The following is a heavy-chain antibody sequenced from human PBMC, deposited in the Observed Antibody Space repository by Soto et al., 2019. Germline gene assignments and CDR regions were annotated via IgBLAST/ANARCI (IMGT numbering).Heavy chain of an antibody. V-gene: IGHV4-31*03. J-gene: IGHJ5*02. CDR2: VSYSGRP. CDR1: GDSISNGRYY. CDR3: ARAREYYDTEFDP. D-gene: IGHD3-22*01. Sequence: QVQLQESGPGLVKPSQTLSLTCTVSGDSISNGRYYWSWIRQHPGKALEWIGYVSYSGRPYYNPSLMSRLTISLDTSQNQFSLKLSFVTAADTAIYYCARAREYYDTEFDPWGQGALVSVSS.